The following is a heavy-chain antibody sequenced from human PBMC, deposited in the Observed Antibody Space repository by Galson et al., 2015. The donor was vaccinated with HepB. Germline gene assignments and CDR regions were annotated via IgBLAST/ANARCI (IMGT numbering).Heavy chain of an antibody. D-gene: IGHD1-26*01. CDR3: AKNARRWELLSRYYFDY. CDR2: ISGSGGST. Sequence: SLRLSCAASGFTFSSYAMSWVRQAPGKGLEWVSAISGSGGSTYYADSVKGRFTISRDNSKNTLYLQMNSLRAEDTAVYYCAKNARRWELLSRYYFDYWGQGTLVTVSS. J-gene: IGHJ4*02. CDR1: GFTFSSYA. V-gene: IGHV3-23*01.